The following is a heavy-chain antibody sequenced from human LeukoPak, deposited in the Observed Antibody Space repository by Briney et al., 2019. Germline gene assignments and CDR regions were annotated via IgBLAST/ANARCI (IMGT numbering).Heavy chain of an antibody. D-gene: IGHD6-13*01. CDR3: ARRGPVAAAGYYFDY. CDR1: GYSFTTYW. J-gene: IGHJ4*02. CDR2: IYPGDSDT. V-gene: IGHV5-51*01. Sequence: GESLKISCKGSGYSFTTYWIGWVRPMPGKGLEWMGIIYPGDSDTRYSPSLQGQVTISADKSSSTAYLQWSSLKASDTAMYYCARRGPVAAAGYYFDYWGQGTLVTVSS.